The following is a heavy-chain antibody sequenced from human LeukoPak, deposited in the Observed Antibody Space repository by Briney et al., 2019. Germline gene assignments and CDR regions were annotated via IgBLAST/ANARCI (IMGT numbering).Heavy chain of an antibody. D-gene: IGHD6-19*01. Sequence: ASVKVSCKASGYTFTSYGISWVRQAPGQGLEWMGWISAYNGNTNYAQKHQGRVTMTTDTSTSTAYMELRSLRSDDTAVYYCARARAVAGTGTYWGQGTLVTVSS. V-gene: IGHV1-18*01. CDR2: ISAYNGNT. CDR1: GYTFTSYG. CDR3: ARARAVAGTGTY. J-gene: IGHJ4*02.